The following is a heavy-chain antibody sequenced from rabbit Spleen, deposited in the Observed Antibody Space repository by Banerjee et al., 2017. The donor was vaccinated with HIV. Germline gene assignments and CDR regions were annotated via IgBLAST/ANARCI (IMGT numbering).Heavy chain of an antibody. CDR2: IDSGSSGFT. Sequence: QEQLEESAGDLVKPGASLTLTCTASGVSFSISSYMCWVRQAPGKGLEWIACIDSGSSGFTYFATWAKGRFTCSKTSSTTVTLQMTRLTAADTATYFCARDTSSSFSSYGMDLWGPGTLVTVS. D-gene: IGHD1-1*01. J-gene: IGHJ6*01. CDR1: GVSFSISSY. V-gene: IGHV1S45*01. CDR3: ARDTSSSFSSYGMDL.